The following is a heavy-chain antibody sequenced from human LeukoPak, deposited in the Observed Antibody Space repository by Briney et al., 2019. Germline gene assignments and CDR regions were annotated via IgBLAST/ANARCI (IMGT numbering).Heavy chain of an antibody. CDR2: IRSKANNYAT. V-gene: IGHV3-73*01. D-gene: IGHD5-24*01. CDR1: GFTFSGSS. CDR3: TPWQSDAFDF. J-gene: IGHJ3*01. Sequence: GGSLTLSCAASGFTFSGSSMHWVRQASGKGREWVGRIRSKANNYATAYAASVKGRFTISRDDSKNTVYLQMNSLKTEDTAIYYCTPWQSDAFDFWGQGTMVTVSS.